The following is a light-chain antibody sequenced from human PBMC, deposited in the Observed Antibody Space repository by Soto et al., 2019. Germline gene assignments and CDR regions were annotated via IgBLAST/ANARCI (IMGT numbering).Light chain of an antibody. CDR1: QSVSSN. Sequence: EIVMTQSPATLSVSPWERATLSCRASQSVSSNLAWYQQKPRQAPSLLIYGASTRATGIPARFSGSGSGTEFTLTISSLQYADFAVYYCQQYNNWPLWTVGKGTKVDIK. CDR2: GAS. J-gene: IGKJ1*01. CDR3: QQYNNWPLWT. V-gene: IGKV3-15*01.